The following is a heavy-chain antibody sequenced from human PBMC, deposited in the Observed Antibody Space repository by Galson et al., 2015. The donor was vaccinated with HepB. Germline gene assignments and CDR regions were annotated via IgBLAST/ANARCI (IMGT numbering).Heavy chain of an antibody. V-gene: IGHV3-23*01. CDR3: AKVFPEKTDGWYRQALYYFDS. D-gene: IGHD6-19*01. CDR2: ITPSGDNT. J-gene: IGHJ4*02. Sequence: SLRLSCAASGFTFSYYAMAWVRQAPGKGLEWISAITPSGDNTYYADSMKGRFFISRDNSKNTLFLQMNSLRADDTAIYFCAKVFPEKTDGWYRQALYYFDSWGQGTRVTVSS. CDR1: GFTFSYYA.